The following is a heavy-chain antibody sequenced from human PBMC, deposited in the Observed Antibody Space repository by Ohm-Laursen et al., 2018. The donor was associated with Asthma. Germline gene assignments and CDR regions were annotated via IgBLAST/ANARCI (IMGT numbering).Heavy chain of an antibody. CDR3: ARGSSIAAAGNVGY. CDR2: ISSSSSTI. D-gene: IGHD6-13*01. J-gene: IGHJ4*02. CDR1: GFTFSSYS. Sequence: SLRLSCSASGFTFSSYSMNWVRQAPGKGLEWVSYISSSSSTIYYADSVKGRFTISRDNAKNSLYLQMNSLRAEDTAVYYCARGSSIAAAGNVGYWGQGTLVTVSS. V-gene: IGHV3-48*01.